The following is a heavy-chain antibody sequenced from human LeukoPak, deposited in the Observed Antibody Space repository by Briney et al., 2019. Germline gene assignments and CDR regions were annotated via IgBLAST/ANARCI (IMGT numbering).Heavy chain of an antibody. CDR3: AHKSASSGYYYFDY. V-gene: IGHV2-5*02. Sequence: SGPTLVNPTQTLTLTFTFSGFSLSTNGVSVGWIRQPPGKALEWLALIYWDDDKRYSPSLKSRLTITKDTSKNQVVLTMTNMDLVDTATYYCAHKSASSGYYYFDYWGQGTLVTVSS. CDR2: IYWDDDK. J-gene: IGHJ4*02. CDR1: GFSLSTNGVS. D-gene: IGHD3-22*01.